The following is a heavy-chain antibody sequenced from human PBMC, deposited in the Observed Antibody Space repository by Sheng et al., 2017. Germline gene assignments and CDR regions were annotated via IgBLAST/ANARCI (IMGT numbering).Heavy chain of an antibody. CDR1: GGSISSSSYY. Sequence: QLQLQESGPGLVKPSETLSLTCTVSGGSISSSSYYWGWIRQPPGKGLEWIGSIYYSGSTYYNPSLKSRVTISVDTSKNQFSLKLSSVTAADTAVYYCARRRSTMIGSFDYWGQGTLVTVSS. CDR2: IYYSGST. V-gene: IGHV4-39*07. J-gene: IGHJ4*02. D-gene: IGHD3-22*01. CDR3: ARRRSTMIGSFDY.